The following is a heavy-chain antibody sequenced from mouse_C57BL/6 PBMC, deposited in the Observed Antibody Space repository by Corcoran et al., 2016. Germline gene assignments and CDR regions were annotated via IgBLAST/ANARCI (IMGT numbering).Heavy chain of an antibody. J-gene: IGHJ2*01. CDR1: GYTFTDYY. D-gene: IGHD1-1*01. Sequence: EVQLQQSGPELVKPGASVKISCKASGYTFTDYYMNWVKQSHGKSLDWIGDINPNNGGTSYNQKFKGKATLTVDKSSSTAYMERRSLTSEDSAVYYWARSTVAYYFDYCGQGTTLTVSS. V-gene: IGHV1-26*01. CDR3: ARSTVAYYFDY. CDR2: INPNNGGT.